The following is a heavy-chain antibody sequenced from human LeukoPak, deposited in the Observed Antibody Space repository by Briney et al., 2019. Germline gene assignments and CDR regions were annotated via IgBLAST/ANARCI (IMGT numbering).Heavy chain of an antibody. CDR3: ARTGGGNSGPFDY. V-gene: IGHV3-53*01. CDR2: IYNGGSI. J-gene: IGHJ4*02. Sequence: GGSLRLSCAASGFTFGSYWMTWVRQAPGKGLEWVSVIYNGGSIYYGDSVKGRFTISADNSRNMVYLQMNGLRAEDTAVYYCARTGGGNSGPFDYWGQGTLVTVS. CDR1: GFTFGSYW. D-gene: IGHD4-23*01.